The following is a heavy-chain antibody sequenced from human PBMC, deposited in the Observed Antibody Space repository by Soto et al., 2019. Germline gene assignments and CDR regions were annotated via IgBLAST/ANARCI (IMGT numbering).Heavy chain of an antibody. CDR3: ARNLFGELTPLNWFDP. D-gene: IGHD3-10*02. CDR2: MNPNSGNT. V-gene: IGHV1-8*01. J-gene: IGHJ5*02. CDR1: GYTFTSYD. Sequence: QVQLVQSGAEVKQPGASVKVSCKASGYTFTSYDINWVRQATGQGLEWMGWMNPNSGNTGYAQKFQGRVTMTRNTSISTAYMELSSLRSEDTAVYYCARNLFGELTPLNWFDPWGQGTLVTVSS.